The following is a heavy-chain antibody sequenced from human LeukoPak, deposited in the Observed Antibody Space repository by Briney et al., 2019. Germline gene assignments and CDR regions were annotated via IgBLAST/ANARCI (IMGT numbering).Heavy chain of an antibody. D-gene: IGHD3-16*01. CDR1: GGSISSYY. J-gene: IGHJ4*02. Sequence: SETLSLTCTVSGGSISSYYWSWIRQPPGKGLEWIGYIYYSGSTNYNPSLKSRVTISVDTSKNQFSLKLSSVTAADTAVYYCAREGTAKRFGYWGQGTLVTVSS. CDR3: AREGTAKRFGY. V-gene: IGHV4-59*01. CDR2: IYYSGST.